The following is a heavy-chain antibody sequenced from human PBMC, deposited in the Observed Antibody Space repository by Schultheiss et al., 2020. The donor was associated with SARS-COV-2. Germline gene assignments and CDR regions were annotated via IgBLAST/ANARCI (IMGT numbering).Heavy chain of an antibody. D-gene: IGHD3-3*01. V-gene: IGHV4-59*08. J-gene: IGHJ4*02. Sequence: SETLSLTCTVSGGSISSYYWSWIRQPPGKGLEWIGYIYYSGSTNYNPSLKSRVTISGDTSNNQFSLKLMSVTAADTAVYYCARGSDFWSGYSPYYFDYWGQGTLVTVSS. CDR3: ARGSDFWSGYSPYYFDY. CDR1: GGSISSYY. CDR2: IYYSGST.